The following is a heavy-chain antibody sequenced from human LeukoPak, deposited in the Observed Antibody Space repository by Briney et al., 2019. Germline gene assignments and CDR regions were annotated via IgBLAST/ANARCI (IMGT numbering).Heavy chain of an antibody. J-gene: IGHJ4*02. Sequence: SETLSLTCAVSGGSIGSGGYSWSWIRQPPGKGREWIVYIYHSGSTYYNPSLKSRVTISVDRSKNQFSLKLSSVTAADTAVYYCASMYYDFWSGYSRGLDYWGQGTLVTVSS. CDR3: ASMYYDFWSGYSRGLDY. V-gene: IGHV4-30-2*01. CDR2: IYHSGST. D-gene: IGHD3-3*01. CDR1: GGSIGSGGYS.